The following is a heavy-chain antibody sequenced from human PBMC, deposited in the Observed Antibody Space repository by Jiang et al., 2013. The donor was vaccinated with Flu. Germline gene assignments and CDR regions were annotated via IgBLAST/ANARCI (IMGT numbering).Heavy chain of an antibody. CDR3: ARHSGAYSGYDYGVNV. CDR1: GGSINSGSYY. V-gene: IGHV4-39*01. J-gene: IGHJ6*02. CDR2: IEYTGST. D-gene: IGHD5-12*01. Sequence: GPGLVKPSETLSLTCTVSGGSINSGSYYWGWIRQPPGKGLEWIATISYSIEYTGSTYYNPSLRSRVTVSVDSSKEQFSLKLSSVTAADTAVYYCARHSGAYSGYDYGVNVWGQGTSVTVSS.